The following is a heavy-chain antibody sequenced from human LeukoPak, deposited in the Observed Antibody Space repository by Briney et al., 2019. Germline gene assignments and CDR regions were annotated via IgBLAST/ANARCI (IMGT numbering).Heavy chain of an antibody. D-gene: IGHD3-9*01. Sequence: PSETLSLICTVSGGSVNSGSYYWSWIRQPPGKGLEWIGNISYSGSTNYNPSLKSRVTISVDTSKNQFSLKLSSVTAADTAVYYCARDSGILTGYYPYFDYWGQGTLVTVSS. CDR1: GGSVNSGSYY. J-gene: IGHJ4*02. V-gene: IGHV4-61*01. CDR2: ISYSGST. CDR3: ARDSGILTGYYPYFDY.